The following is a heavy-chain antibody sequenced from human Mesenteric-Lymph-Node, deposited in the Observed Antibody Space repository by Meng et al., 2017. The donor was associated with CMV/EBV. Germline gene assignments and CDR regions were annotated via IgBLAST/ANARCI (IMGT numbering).Heavy chain of an antibody. D-gene: IGHD2-2*01. CDR2: ISPDGSSA. CDR1: GFTFSSYA. CDR3: AAWAHILAVAPTGDDY. Sequence: GGSLRLSCAASGFTFSSYAMSWVRQAPGKGLEWVSRISPDGSSAAYADSVRGRFTISRDNAKNTLYLQMNSLRVEDTAVYYCAAWAHILAVAPTGDDYWGQGTLVTVSS. J-gene: IGHJ4*02. V-gene: IGHV3-74*03.